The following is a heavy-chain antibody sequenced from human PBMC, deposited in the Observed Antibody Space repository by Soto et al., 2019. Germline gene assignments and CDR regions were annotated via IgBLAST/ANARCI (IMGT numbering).Heavy chain of an antibody. J-gene: IGHJ4*02. Sequence: EVQLLESGGGLVQPGGSRRLSCAASGFTFSSYDMHWVRQVAGKGLEWVSAIGVAGDTYYPDSVKGRFTISRENAKNSLYLQMNSLRAEDTAVYYCASGGWGSSWYEGGSRIDYWGQGTLVTVSS. CDR3: ASGGWGSSWYEGGSRIDY. D-gene: IGHD6-13*01. CDR2: IGVAGDT. CDR1: GFTFSSYD. V-gene: IGHV3-13*01.